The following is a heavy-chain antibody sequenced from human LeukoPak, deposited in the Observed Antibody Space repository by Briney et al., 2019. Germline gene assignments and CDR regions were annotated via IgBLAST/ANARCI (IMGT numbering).Heavy chain of an antibody. D-gene: IGHD2-8*01. CDR3: ASANVCTNGVCYPSAYYYYYMDV. CDR2: ISAYNGNT. V-gene: IGHV1-18*01. Sequence: GASVKVSCKASGYTFTSYGISWVRQAPGQGLEWMGWISAYNGNTNYAQKLQGRVTMTTDTSTSTAYMELRSLRSDDTAVYYCASANVCTNGVCYPSAYYYYYMDVWGKGTTVTVSS. J-gene: IGHJ6*03. CDR1: GYTFTSYG.